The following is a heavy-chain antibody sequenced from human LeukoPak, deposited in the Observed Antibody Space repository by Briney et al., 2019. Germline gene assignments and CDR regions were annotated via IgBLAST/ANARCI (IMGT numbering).Heavy chain of an antibody. Sequence: SETLSLTCTVSGGSISSSNYYWGWIRQPPGKGLEWIGYIYYSGSTNYNPSLKSRVTISVDTSKNQFSLKLSSVTAADTAVYYCARAGYDISTGYYCFDYWGQGTLVTVSS. CDR2: IYYSGST. V-gene: IGHV4-61*05. CDR1: GGSISSSNYY. CDR3: ARAGYDISTGYYCFDY. J-gene: IGHJ4*02. D-gene: IGHD3-9*01.